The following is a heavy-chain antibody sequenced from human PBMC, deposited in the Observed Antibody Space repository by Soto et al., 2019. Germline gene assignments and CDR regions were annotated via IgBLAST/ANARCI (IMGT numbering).Heavy chain of an antibody. CDR2: IYYSGST. D-gene: IGHD3-9*01. Sequence: SETLSLTCTVSGGSINVYYWTWIRQPPGKGLEWIGFIYYSGSTNYNPSLQSRVTISLDTYKNQFSLNLSSVTAADTAMYYCARDRKGSNGLTDYWGQGALVTVSS. J-gene: IGHJ4*02. V-gene: IGHV4-59*01. CDR1: GGSINVYY. CDR3: ARDRKGSNGLTDY.